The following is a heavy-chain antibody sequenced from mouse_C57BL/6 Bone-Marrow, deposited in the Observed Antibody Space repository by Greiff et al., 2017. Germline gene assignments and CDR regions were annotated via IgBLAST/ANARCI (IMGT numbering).Heavy chain of an antibody. CDR1: GYTFTSYW. CDR3: AREDYYGSSYDYYAMDY. J-gene: IGHJ4*01. V-gene: IGHV1-55*01. D-gene: IGHD1-1*01. CDR2: IYPGSGST. Sequence: VQLQQSGAELVKPGASVKMSCKASGYTFTSYWITWVKQRPGQGLEWIGDIYPGSGSTNYNEKFKSKATLTVDTSSSTAYMQLSSLTSEDSAVYYCAREDYYGSSYDYYAMDYWGQGTSVTVSS.